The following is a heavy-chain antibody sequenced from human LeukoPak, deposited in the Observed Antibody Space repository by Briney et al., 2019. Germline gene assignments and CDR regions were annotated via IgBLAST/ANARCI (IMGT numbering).Heavy chain of an antibody. CDR1: GYSFTSYW. D-gene: IGHD2-2*01. CDR3: ARHQDIVVVPAAMDV. Sequence: GESLKISCKGSGYSFTSYWIGWVRQMPGKGLEWMGIIYPGDSGTRYSPSFQGQVTISADKSISTAYLQWSSLKASDTAMYYCARHQDIVVVPAAMDVWGKGTTVTVSS. V-gene: IGHV5-51*01. J-gene: IGHJ6*04. CDR2: IYPGDSGT.